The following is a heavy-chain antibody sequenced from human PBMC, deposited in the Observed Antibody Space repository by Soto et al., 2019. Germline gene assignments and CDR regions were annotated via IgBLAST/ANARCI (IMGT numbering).Heavy chain of an antibody. Sequence: SETLSLTCAVFGGSISNSNWWTWVRQPPGKGLDWIGGIFHSGSTNYNSSLMGRVTISVDKANNQFSLKLSSVTAADTGVYYCAHRPIVGAAIWGQGTLVTVSS. CDR1: GGSISNSNW. J-gene: IGHJ4*02. V-gene: IGHV4-4*02. CDR2: IFHSGST. CDR3: AHRPIVGAAI. D-gene: IGHD1-26*01.